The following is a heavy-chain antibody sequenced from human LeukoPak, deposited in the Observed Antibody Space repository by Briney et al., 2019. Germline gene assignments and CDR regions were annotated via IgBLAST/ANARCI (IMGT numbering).Heavy chain of an antibody. CDR1: GFSFSTYG. D-gene: IGHD2-8*02. Sequence: GGSLRLSCAASGFSFSTYGMHWVRQAPGKGLVWVSRIDPDGSTTNYAESVKGRFTTSRDNAKNTVYLQMNSLRAEDTALYYCARVQAGRSGLMDVWGRGTTVTVSS. V-gene: IGHV3-74*01. J-gene: IGHJ6*02. CDR2: IDPDGSTT. CDR3: ARVQAGRSGLMDV.